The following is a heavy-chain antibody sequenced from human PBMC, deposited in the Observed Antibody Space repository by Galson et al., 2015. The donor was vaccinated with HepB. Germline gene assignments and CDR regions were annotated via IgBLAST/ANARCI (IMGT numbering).Heavy chain of an antibody. CDR1: GFTFSSYG. V-gene: IGHV3-30*18. D-gene: IGHD3-10*01. Sequence: SLRLSCEASGFTFSSYGINWVRQAPGKGLEWVAVIASDGSNKYYAHYVKGRFTITRDNSKNTLYMQMNSLRAEDTAVYYCAKGVGYYGSGSYCEYMDVWGKGTTVTVSS. CDR2: IASDGSNK. CDR3: AKGVGYYGSGSYCEYMDV. J-gene: IGHJ6*03.